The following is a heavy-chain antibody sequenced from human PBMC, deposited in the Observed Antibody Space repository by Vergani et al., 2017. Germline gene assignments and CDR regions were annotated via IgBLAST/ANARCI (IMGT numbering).Heavy chain of an antibody. J-gene: IGHJ6*02. V-gene: IGHV3-48*03. D-gene: IGHD3-10*01. CDR3: ARGGEVRGVMDYYYXMDV. Sequence: EVQLVESGGGLVQPGGSLRLSCAASGFTFSSYEMNWVRQAPGKGLEWVSYISSSGSTIYYADSVKGRFTISRDNAKNSLYLQMNSLRAEDTAVYYCARGGEVRGVMDYYYXMDVWGQGTTVTVSS. CDR2: ISSSGSTI. CDR1: GFTFSSYE.